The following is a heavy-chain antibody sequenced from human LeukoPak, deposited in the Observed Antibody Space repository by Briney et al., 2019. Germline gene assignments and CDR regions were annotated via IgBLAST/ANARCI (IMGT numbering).Heavy chain of an antibody. D-gene: IGHD2-15*01. CDR2: IYYSGST. CDR1: GGSISSYH. V-gene: IGHV4-59*08. Sequence: SETLSLTCTVSGGSISSYHWSWIRQPPGKGLECIGFIYYSGSTNYNPSLKSRVTISVDTSKNQFSLKLSSVTAADTAVYYCARGVGGYCSGGSCYSGPNWFDPWGQGTLVTVSS. CDR3: ARGVGGYCSGGSCYSGPNWFDP. J-gene: IGHJ5*02.